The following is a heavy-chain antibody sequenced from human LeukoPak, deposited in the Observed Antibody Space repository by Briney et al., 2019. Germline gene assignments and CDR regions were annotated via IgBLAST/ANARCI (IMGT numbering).Heavy chain of an antibody. D-gene: IGHD2-2*01. CDR1: GFTFSSYA. CDR3: ARDYPRYCSSTSCYFSYYYYGMDV. V-gene: IGHV3-30-3*01. Sequence: GGSLRLSCAASGFTFSSYAMHWVRQAPGKGLEWVAVISYDGSNKYYADSVKGRFTISRDNSKNTLYLQMNSLRAEDTAVYYCARDYPRYCSSTSCYFSYYYYGMDVWGQGTTVTVSS. CDR2: ISYDGSNK. J-gene: IGHJ6*02.